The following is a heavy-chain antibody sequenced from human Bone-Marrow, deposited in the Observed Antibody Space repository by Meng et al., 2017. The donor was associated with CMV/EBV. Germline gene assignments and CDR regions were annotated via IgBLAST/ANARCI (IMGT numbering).Heavy chain of an antibody. J-gene: IGHJ4*02. V-gene: IGHV4-34*01. CDR2: INHSGST. CDR1: GGSFSGYY. D-gene: IGHD6-6*01. Sequence: SETLSLTCAVYGGSFSGYYWSWIRQPPGKGLEWIGEINHSGSTNYNPSLKGRVTISVDTSKNQFSLKLSSVTAADTAVYYCARVRIAARPVKGTRLYYFDYWGQGTLVTVSS. CDR3: ARVRIAARPVKGTRLYYFDY.